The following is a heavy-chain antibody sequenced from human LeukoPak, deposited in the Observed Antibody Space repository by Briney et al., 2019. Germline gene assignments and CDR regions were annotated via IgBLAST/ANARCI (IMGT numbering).Heavy chain of an antibody. V-gene: IGHV4-34*01. CDR1: MGSFPPYY. J-gene: IGHJ6*03. Sequence: SETLCLTCAVYMGSFPPYYWSWIHQPPGEWVEWIDEVNHSGGTNYNPSLKSRVTISVDTSKNQFSLKLSSVTAADTAVYYCASGVYGSGSSYYYYYMDVRGKGTTVTVSS. CDR2: VNHSGGT. CDR3: ASGVYGSGSSYYYYYMDV. D-gene: IGHD3-10*01.